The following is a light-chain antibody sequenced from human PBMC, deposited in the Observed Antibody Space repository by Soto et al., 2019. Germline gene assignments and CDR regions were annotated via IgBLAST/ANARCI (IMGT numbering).Light chain of an antibody. CDR1: SSNIGADFD. Sequence: QPVLTQPPSVSGAPGQRVTISCTGSSSNIGADFDVHWYRQLPGTAPKLLIYGNINRPSGVPDRFSGSTSGTSASLTITGLQAEDGADYYCQSYDTSLNVYVVFGGGTKLTVL. CDR3: QSYDTSLNVYVV. J-gene: IGLJ2*01. V-gene: IGLV1-40*01. CDR2: GNI.